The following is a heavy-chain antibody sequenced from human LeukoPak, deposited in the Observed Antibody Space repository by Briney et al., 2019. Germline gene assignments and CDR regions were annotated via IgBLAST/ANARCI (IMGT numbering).Heavy chain of an antibody. J-gene: IGHJ4*02. CDR2: ISSSSSYI. CDR3: ARAAGVRGVRLSWDY. CDR1: GFTFSSYS. D-gene: IGHD3-10*01. V-gene: IGHV3-21*01. Sequence: GGSLRLSCAASGFTFSSYSMNWVRQAPGKGLEWVSSISSSSSYIYYADSVKGRFTISRDNAKNSLYLQMNSLRAVDTAVYYCARAAGVRGVRLSWDYWGQGTLVTVSS.